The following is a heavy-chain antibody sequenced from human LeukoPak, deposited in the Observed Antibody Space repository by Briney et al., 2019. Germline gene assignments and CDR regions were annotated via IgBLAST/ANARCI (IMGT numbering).Heavy chain of an antibody. CDR3: ARAALDIAVLFDP. V-gene: IGHV4-59*01. Sequence: PSETLSLTCTVSGGSISSYYWSWIRQPPGKGLEWIGNIYYSGSTNYNPSLKSRVTISVDTSKNQFSLKLSSETAADMAVYYCARAALDIAVLFDPWGQGTLVTVSS. CDR2: IYYSGST. D-gene: IGHD6-19*01. CDR1: GGSISSYY. J-gene: IGHJ5*02.